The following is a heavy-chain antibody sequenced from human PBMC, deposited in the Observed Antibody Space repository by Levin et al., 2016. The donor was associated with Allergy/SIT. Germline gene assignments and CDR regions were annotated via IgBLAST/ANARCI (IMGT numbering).Heavy chain of an antibody. J-gene: IGHJ6*03. CDR1: GYTFSNYW. D-gene: IGHD2-15*01. CDR2: VYGGDSDT. V-gene: IGHV5-51*01. Sequence: GGSLRLSCQASGYTFSNYWIGWARQRPGKGLEWMGIVYGGDSDTRYSPSFRGQVTISADKSTSTAYLQWSSLKASDTAMYYCAKLGCSGGYPPLPCYYYMDVWGKGATVTVSS. CDR3: AKLGCSGGYPPLPCYYYMDV.